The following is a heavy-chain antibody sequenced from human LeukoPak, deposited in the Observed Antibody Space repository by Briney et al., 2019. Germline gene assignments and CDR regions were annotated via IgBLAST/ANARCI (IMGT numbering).Heavy chain of an antibody. CDR1: GGSISSYY. V-gene: IGHV4-59*01. CDR3: GRDVGADRFDY. J-gene: IGHJ4*02. CDR2: IYYSGTT. D-gene: IGHD1-26*01. Sequence: SETLSLTCTVSGGSISSYYWSWIRHPPGKGLEWFGYIYYSGTTNYKTSLKSRVTISVDTSKNQFSLKLSSVTAADTSVYYCGRDVGADRFDYWGQGTLVTVSS.